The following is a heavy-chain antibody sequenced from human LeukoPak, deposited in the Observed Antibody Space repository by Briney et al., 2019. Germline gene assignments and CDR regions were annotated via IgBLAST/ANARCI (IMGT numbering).Heavy chain of an antibody. CDR3: ARSSGALDC. CDR2: INHRGST. CDR1: GGSFSGYY. D-gene: IGHD3-10*01. V-gene: IGHV4-34*01. Sequence: PSETLSLTCAVYGGSFSGYYWSWIRQPPREGLEWIGEINHRGSTNYNPSLKSRVTISVDTSKNQFSLKLSSVTAADTAVYYCARSSGALDCWGQGTLVTVSS. J-gene: IGHJ4*02.